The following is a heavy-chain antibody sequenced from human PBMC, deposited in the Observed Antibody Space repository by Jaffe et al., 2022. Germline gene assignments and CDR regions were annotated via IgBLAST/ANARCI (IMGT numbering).Heavy chain of an antibody. Sequence: QVQLQESGPGLVKPSGTLSLTCAVSGGSISSSNWWSWIRQPPGKGLEWIGEIYHSGSTNYNPSLKSRVTISVDKSKNQFSLKLSSVTAADTAVYYCARSSGYSSSSSRGWFDPWGQGTLVTVSS. J-gene: IGHJ5*02. CDR1: GGSISSSNW. D-gene: IGHD6-13*01. CDR3: ARSSGYSSSSSRGWFDP. V-gene: IGHV4-4*02. CDR2: IYHSGST.